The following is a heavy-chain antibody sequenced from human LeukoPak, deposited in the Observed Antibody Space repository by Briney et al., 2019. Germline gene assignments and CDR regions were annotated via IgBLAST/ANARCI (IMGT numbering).Heavy chain of an antibody. CDR2: ISGSGGST. Sequence: GGSLRLSCAASGFTFSSYAMSWVRQAPGKGLEWVSAISGSGGSTYYADSVKGRFTISRDNSKNSLYLQMNSLTSEDTALYYCATWAFYHNLDVWGHGTTVIVSS. CDR1: GFTFSSYA. D-gene: IGHD2/OR15-2a*01. V-gene: IGHV3-23*01. J-gene: IGHJ6*02. CDR3: ATWAFYHNLDV.